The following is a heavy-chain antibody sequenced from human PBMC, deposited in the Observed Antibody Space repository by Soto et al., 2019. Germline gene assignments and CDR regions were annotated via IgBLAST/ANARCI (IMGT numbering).Heavy chain of an antibody. CDR3: ARVGGSYYGYWFDP. CDR2: IYYSGST. CDR1: GGSISSHY. Sequence: SETLSLTCSVSGGSISSHYWSWIGQPPGKGLEWIGYIYYSGSTNYNPSLKSRVTISVDTSKNQFSLKLSSVTAADTAVYYCARVGGSYYGYWFDPWGQGTLVTVSS. V-gene: IGHV4-59*11. J-gene: IGHJ5*02. D-gene: IGHD1-26*01.